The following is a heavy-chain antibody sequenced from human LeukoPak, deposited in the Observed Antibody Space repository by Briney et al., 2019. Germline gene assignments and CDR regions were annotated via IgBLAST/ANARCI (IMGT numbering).Heavy chain of an antibody. CDR1: GYTFTTYA. D-gene: IGHD6-13*01. J-gene: IGHJ4*02. Sequence: GASVKVSCKASGYTFTTYAIHWVRQAPGQRLEWMGWIYAGNGNTKYSQEFQGRVTITRDTSARTAYMELSSLRSEDMAVYYCARGGRIAAEYDYWGQGTLVTVSS. CDR2: IYAGNGNT. CDR3: ARGGRIAAEYDY. V-gene: IGHV1-3*03.